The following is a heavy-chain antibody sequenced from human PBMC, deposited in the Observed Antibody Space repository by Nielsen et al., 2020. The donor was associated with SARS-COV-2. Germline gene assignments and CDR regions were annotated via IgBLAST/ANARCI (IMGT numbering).Heavy chain of an antibody. V-gene: IGHV4-39*01. CDR3: ARHGTGWYYWDY. CDR2: IYYSGST. J-gene: IGHJ4*02. CDR1: GGSISSSSYY. D-gene: IGHD6-19*01. Sequence: SETLSLTCTVSGGSISSSSYYWGWIRQPPGKGLEWIGSIYYSGSTYYNPSLKSRVTISVDTSKNQFSLKLSSVTAADTAVYYCARHGTGWYYWDYWGQGTLVTVSS.